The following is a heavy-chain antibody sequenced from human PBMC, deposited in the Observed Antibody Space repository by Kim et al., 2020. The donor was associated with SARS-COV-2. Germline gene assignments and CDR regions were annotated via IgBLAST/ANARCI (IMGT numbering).Heavy chain of an antibody. CDR2: ISGSGGNT. Sequence: GGSLRLSCAASGFTFSSYAMSWVRQAPGKGLEWVSAISGSGGNTYYADSVKGRFTISRDNSKNTLYLQMNSLRAEDTAVYYCARDRSGSSTLPDYWGQGTLVTVSS. J-gene: IGHJ4*02. CDR1: GFTFSSYA. V-gene: IGHV3-23*01. CDR3: ARDRSGSSTLPDY. D-gene: IGHD6-6*01.